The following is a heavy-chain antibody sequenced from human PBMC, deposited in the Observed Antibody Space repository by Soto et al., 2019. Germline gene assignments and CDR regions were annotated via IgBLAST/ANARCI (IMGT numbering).Heavy chain of an antibody. V-gene: IGHV3-43D*04. CDR3: AQAVRGSGSDSYYYGMDV. Sequence: PXGSLRLSCAASGFTFDDYAMHWVRQAPGKGLEWVSLISWDGGSTYYADSVKGRFTISRDNSKNSLYLQMNSLRAEDTALYCCAQAVRGSGSDSYYYGMDVWGQGTTVTVSS. J-gene: IGHJ6*02. D-gene: IGHD5-12*01. CDR2: ISWDGGST. CDR1: GFTFDDYA.